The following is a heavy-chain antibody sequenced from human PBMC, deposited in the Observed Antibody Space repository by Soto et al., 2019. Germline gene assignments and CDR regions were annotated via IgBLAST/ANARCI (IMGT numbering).Heavy chain of an antibody. CDR1: GGPLTSYT. CDR3: VRDDASESNWFDP. Sequence: QVQLVQSGAEVKQPGSYVKVSFTCSGGPLTSYTCSWMRQAAGQGLEWIGRMIPVVGLAEPAEKFQDRLTLPAKTDTSTVQMELHSLRVEDTALYFCVRDDASESNWFDPWGQGTKVTVSS. V-gene: IGHV1-69*08. CDR2: MIPVVGLA. J-gene: IGHJ5*02.